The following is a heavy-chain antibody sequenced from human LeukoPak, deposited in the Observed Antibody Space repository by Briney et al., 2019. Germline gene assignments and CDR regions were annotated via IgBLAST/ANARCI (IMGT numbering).Heavy chain of an antibody. V-gene: IGHV3-15*07. CDR2: IKSKTDGGTT. J-gene: IGHJ4*02. Sequence: KTGGSLRLSCAASGFTFTNAWMHWVRQAPGKGLEWVGRIKSKTDGGTTDYAAPVEGRFTISRDDSKNTLYLQMNSLRIEDTGLYYCTTRRPDSNGHDDWGQGTLVTVST. D-gene: IGHD3-22*01. CDR1: GFTFTNAW. CDR3: TTRRPDSNGHDD.